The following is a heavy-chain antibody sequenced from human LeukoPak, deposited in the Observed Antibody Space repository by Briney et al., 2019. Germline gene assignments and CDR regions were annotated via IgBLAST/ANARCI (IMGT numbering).Heavy chain of an antibody. D-gene: IGHD3-9*01. Sequence: PGGSLRLSCAASGFTFSSYAMSWVRQAPGKGLEWVSAINGSGGSTYYADSVKGRFTISRDNSRNTLYLQMNSLRAEDTAVYYCAKAYYDILTGQQYWGQGTLVTVSS. V-gene: IGHV3-23*01. CDR2: INGSGGST. CDR1: GFTFSSYA. CDR3: AKAYYDILTGQQY. J-gene: IGHJ4*02.